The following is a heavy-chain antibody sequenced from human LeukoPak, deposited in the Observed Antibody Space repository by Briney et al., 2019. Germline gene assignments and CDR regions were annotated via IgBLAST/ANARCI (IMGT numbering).Heavy chain of an antibody. Sequence: SETLSLTCTVSGGSISSYYWSWIRQPPGKGLEWIGYIYYSGSTNYNPSLKSRVTISVDTSKNQFSLKLSSVTAADTAVYYCARHGNRGGPSVWGSYRYNWFDPWGQGTLVTVSS. V-gene: IGHV4-59*08. CDR3: ARHGNRGGPSVWGSYRYNWFDP. CDR1: GGSISSYY. J-gene: IGHJ5*02. D-gene: IGHD3-16*02. CDR2: IYYSGST.